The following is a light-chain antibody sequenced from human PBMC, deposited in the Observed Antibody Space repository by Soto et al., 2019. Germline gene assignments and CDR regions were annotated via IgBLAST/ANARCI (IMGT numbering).Light chain of an antibody. CDR2: GAS. CDR3: QQRSNWTWT. V-gene: IGKV3-15*01. J-gene: IGKJ1*01. CDR1: QSVSNN. Sequence: EIVMTQSPATLSVSPVESATLSCRASQSVSNNLTWYQQKPGQAPRLLIYGASTRATSFPARFSGSVSGTDGTLTISSLQTEDGSVYFCQQRSNWTWTFGQGTKVDIK.